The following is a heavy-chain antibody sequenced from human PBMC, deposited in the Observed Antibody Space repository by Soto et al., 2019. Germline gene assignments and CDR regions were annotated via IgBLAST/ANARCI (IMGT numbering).Heavy chain of an antibody. Sequence: ASVKVSCNASGYTFTGYYMHWVRQAPGQGLEWMGWINPNSGGTNYAQKFQGWVTMTRDTSISTAYMELSRLRSDDTAVYYCARGYCTNGVCYLLEFDPWGQGTLVTVSS. CDR3: ARGYCTNGVCYLLEFDP. J-gene: IGHJ5*02. D-gene: IGHD2-8*01. CDR1: GYTFTGYY. CDR2: INPNSGGT. V-gene: IGHV1-2*04.